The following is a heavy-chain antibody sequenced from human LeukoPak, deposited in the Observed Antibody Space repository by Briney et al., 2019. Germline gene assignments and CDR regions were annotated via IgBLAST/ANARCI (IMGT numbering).Heavy chain of an antibody. CDR1: GFTFSSYA. CDR2: ISGSGGST. J-gene: IGHJ4*02. V-gene: IGHV3-23*01. CDR3: AKESPYWGGAGKYYFDY. Sequence: PGGSLSLSCAASGFTFSSYAMSWVRQAPGKGLEWVSAISGSGGSTYYADSVKGRFTISRDNSKNTLYLQMNSPRAEDTAVYYCAKESPYWGGAGKYYFDYWGQGTLVAVSS. D-gene: IGHD7-27*01.